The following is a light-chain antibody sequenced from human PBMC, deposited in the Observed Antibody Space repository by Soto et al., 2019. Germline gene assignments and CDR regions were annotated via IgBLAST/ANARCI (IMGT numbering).Light chain of an antibody. Sequence: DIQMTQSPSTLSASVGDRVTITGRASQSISSWLAWYQQKPGKAPKLLIYDASSLESGVPSRFSGSGSGTEFTLTISSLQPDDFATYYCQQYNSYLGTFGQGTKVEIK. V-gene: IGKV1-5*01. CDR1: QSISSW. CDR2: DAS. CDR3: QQYNSYLGT. J-gene: IGKJ1*01.